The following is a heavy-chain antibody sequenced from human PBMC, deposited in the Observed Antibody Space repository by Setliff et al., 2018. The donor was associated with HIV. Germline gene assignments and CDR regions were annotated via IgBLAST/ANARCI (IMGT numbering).Heavy chain of an antibody. CDR3: ARKHKVSLGRGIVVLWGFDP. D-gene: IGHD3-10*01. CDR2: MNPNSGNS. Sequence: ASVKVSCKASGYNFTGYHIHWVRQATGQGLEWMGWMNPNSGNSGYAQKFQGRVTMTRSTSFSTAYMELSNLTSEDTAIYYCARKHKVSLGRGIVVLWGFDPWGQGTLVTVSS. CDR1: GYNFTGYH. J-gene: IGHJ5*02. V-gene: IGHV1-8*02.